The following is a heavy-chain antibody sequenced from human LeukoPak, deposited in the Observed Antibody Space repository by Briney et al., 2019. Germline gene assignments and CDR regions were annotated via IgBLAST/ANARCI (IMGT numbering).Heavy chain of an antibody. V-gene: IGHV3-33*01. Sequence: PGRSLRLSCAASGFTFSSYGMHWVRQAPGKGLEWVAVIWYDGSNKHYADSVKGRFTISRDNSKNTLYLQMNSLRAEDTAVYYCARDPSPSGWDAFDNWGQGTMVTVSS. D-gene: IGHD6-19*01. CDR2: IWYDGSNK. J-gene: IGHJ3*02. CDR3: ARDPSPSGWDAFDN. CDR1: GFTFSSYG.